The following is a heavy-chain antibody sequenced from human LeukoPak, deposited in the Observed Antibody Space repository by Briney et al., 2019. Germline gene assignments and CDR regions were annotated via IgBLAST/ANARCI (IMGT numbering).Heavy chain of an antibody. CDR1: GDSVSSKNGA. Sequence: PSQTLSLTYVVSGDSVSSKNGAWNWIRQSPSRGLEWLGRTYYRSKWYNDYAESMEGRMTISQDTSKNQYSLHLNSVTPDDTAVYYCARDFGTTGWHTFDYWGQGTLVTVSS. CDR3: ARDFGTTGWHTFDY. D-gene: IGHD6-19*01. V-gene: IGHV6-1*01. J-gene: IGHJ4*02. CDR2: TYYRSKWYN.